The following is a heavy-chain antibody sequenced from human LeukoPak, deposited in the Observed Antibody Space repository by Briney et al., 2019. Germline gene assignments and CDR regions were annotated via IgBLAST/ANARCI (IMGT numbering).Heavy chain of an antibody. D-gene: IGHD3-10*01. J-gene: IGHJ3*02. V-gene: IGHV3-7*01. CDR1: GFTFSSYA. CDR3: ARALWFRDAFDI. Sequence: PGGSLRLSCAASGFTFSSYAMSWVRQAPGKGLEWVANIKQDGSEKYYVDSVKGRFTISRDNAKNSLYLQMNSLRAEDTAVYYCARALWFRDAFDIWGQGTMVTVSS. CDR2: IKQDGSEK.